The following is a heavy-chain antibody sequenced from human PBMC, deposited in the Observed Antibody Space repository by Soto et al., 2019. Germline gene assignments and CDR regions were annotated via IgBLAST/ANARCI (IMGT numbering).Heavy chain of an antibody. D-gene: IGHD5-18*01. CDR2: IYYSGST. CDR1: GGSISSSNW. CDR3: ERYRGYSYGYADY. J-gene: IGHJ4*02. Sequence: SETLSLTCAVSGGSISSSNWWSWVRQPPGKGLEWIGEIYYSGSTYYNPSLKSRVTISVDTSKNQFSLKLSSVTAADTAVYYCERYRGYSYGYADYWGQGTLVTVSS. V-gene: IGHV4-4*02.